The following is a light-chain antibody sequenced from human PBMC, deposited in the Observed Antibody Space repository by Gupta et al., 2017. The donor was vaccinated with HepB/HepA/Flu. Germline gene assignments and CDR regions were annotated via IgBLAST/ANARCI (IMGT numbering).Light chain of an antibody. V-gene: IGLV9-49*01. CDR3: GADHGSGSNFVV. CDR2: VGTGGIVG. J-gene: IGLJ2*01. Sequence: QPVLTQPHSASASLGASVTLTRNLSSGYSNYKVDWYQQRPGKGPRFVMRVGTGGIVGSKGDDSPDRFSVLGSGLNRYLTIKNIQEEDESDYHCGADHGSGSNFVVFGGGTKLTVL. CDR1: SGYSNYK.